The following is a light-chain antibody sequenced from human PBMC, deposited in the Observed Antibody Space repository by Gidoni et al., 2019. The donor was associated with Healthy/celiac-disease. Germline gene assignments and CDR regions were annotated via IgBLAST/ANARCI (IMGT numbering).Light chain of an antibody. J-gene: IGLJ2*01. CDR1: STDVGGYNY. CDR3: SSYAGSNNWRV. Sequence: QSSLTQPPSASGPPGQSVTISCTGTSTDVGGYNYVSWYQQHPGKATKLMIYEVSKRPSGVPDRFSGSKSGNTASLTVSGLQAEDEADYYCSSYAGSNNWRVFGGGTKLTVL. CDR2: EVS. V-gene: IGLV2-8*01.